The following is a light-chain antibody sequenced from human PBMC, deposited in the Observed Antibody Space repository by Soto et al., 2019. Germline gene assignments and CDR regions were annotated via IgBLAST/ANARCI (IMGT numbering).Light chain of an antibody. V-gene: IGLV2-11*01. Sequence: QSVLTQPRSVSGSPGHSVTTSCTGTSSDVGGYNYVSWYQQHPGKAPKLMIYDVSKRPSGVPDRFSGSKSGNTASLTISGLQAEDEADYYCCSYAGSYSYVFGTGTKVTVL. J-gene: IGLJ1*01. CDR1: SSDVGGYNY. CDR3: CSYAGSYSYV. CDR2: DVS.